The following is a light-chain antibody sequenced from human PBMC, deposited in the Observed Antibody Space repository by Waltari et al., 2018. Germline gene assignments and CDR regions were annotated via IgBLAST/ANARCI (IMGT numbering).Light chain of an antibody. CDR3: QQGRSLPLT. Sequence: DIQMTQSPSSVSASVGDRVTIACRASQDINNGLVWYQQKPVKAPKRLIYGSSSLETGVQARFSGSGSGADLTLTITSLQPDDFATYYCQQGRSLPLTFGGGTRVDI. J-gene: IGKJ4*01. CDR2: GSS. CDR1: QDINNG. V-gene: IGKV1-12*01.